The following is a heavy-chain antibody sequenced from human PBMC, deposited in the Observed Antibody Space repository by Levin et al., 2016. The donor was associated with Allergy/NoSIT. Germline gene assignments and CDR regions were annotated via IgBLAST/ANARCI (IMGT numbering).Heavy chain of an antibody. Sequence: ASVKVSCKASGYTLTGYYMHWVRQAPGQGLEWMGWINPNSGGTNFAQKFQGRVTMTRDTSVSTAYMELSRLTSDDTAVYYCARDVDAARRTEGQFNWFDPWGQGTLVAVSS. CDR1: GYTLTGYY. D-gene: IGHD5-18*01. CDR2: INPNSGGT. CDR3: ARDVDAARRTEGQFNWFDP. V-gene: IGHV1-2*02. J-gene: IGHJ5*02.